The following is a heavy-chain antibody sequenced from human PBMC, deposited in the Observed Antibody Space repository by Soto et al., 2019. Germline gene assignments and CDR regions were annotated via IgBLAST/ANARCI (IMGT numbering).Heavy chain of an antibody. CDR2: ISWDGGST. CDR1: GFTFDDYT. J-gene: IGHJ4*02. CDR3: AKDIGYCTNGVCPNPGPPDY. D-gene: IGHD2-8*01. Sequence: GGSLRLSCAASGFTFDDYTMHWVRQAPGKGLEWVSLISWDGGSTYYADSVKGRFTISRDNSKNSLYLQMNSLRTEDTALYYCAKDIGYCTNGVCPNPGPPDYWGQGTLVTVSS. V-gene: IGHV3-43*01.